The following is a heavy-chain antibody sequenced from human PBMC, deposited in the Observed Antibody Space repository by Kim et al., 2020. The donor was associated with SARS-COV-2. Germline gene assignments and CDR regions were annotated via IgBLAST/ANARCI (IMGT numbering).Heavy chain of an antibody. Sequence: SETLSPTCTVSGGSISSGGYYWSWIRQHPGKGLEWIGYIYYSGSTYYNPSLKSRVTISVDTSKNQFSLKLSSVTAADTAVYYCARVSRITIFGVVNSAFDIWGQETMVTVSS. CDR3: ARVSRITIFGVVNSAFDI. J-gene: IGHJ3*02. V-gene: IGHV4-31*03. CDR2: IYYSGST. D-gene: IGHD3-3*01. CDR1: GGSISSGGYY.